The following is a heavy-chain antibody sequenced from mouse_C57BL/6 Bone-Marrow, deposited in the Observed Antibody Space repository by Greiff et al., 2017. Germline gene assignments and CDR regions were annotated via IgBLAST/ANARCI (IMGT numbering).Heavy chain of an antibody. CDR2: SSNKANAYST. Sequence: EVKLMASGGGLVQSGRSLRLSCATSGFTFSDFYMEWVRQAPEKGLEWIASSSNKANAYSTEYSASVTGRFIVSRDTYQSILYLQRNALRAEDTAIYYCARDAALRYPFAYWGQGTLVTVSA. CDR1: GFTFSDFY. J-gene: IGHJ3*01. CDR3: ARDAALRYPFAY. D-gene: IGHD1-1*01. V-gene: IGHV7-1*01.